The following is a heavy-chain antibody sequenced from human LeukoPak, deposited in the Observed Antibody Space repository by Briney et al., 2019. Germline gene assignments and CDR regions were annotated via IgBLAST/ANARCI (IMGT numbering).Heavy chain of an antibody. V-gene: IGHV3-23*01. Sequence: PGGSLRLSCAASGFTFRSYAMSWVRQAPGKGLEWVSAISGSGGSTYYADSVKGRFTISRDNSKNTLYLQMNSLRAEDTAVYYCATPDVVVPAAITLGYWGQGTLVTVSS. J-gene: IGHJ4*02. CDR3: ATPDVVVPAAITLGY. CDR1: GFTFRSYA. D-gene: IGHD2-2*01. CDR2: ISGSGGST.